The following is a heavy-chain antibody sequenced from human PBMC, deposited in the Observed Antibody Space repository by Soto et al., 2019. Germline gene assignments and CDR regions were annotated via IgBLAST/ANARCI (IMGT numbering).Heavy chain of an antibody. J-gene: IGHJ3*02. CDR3: ARDPRIAVAGTGAFYI. CDR1: SGSISSSNW. CDR2: IYHSGST. D-gene: IGHD6-19*01. Sequence: QVQLQESGPGLVKPSGTLSLTCAVSSGSISSSNWWSWVRQPPGKGLEWIGEIYHSGSTNYNPSLKRRVNLSVDKSQHQFSLELSSWTAADTAVYYCARDPRIAVAGTGAFYIWGQGTMVTVSS. V-gene: IGHV4-4*02.